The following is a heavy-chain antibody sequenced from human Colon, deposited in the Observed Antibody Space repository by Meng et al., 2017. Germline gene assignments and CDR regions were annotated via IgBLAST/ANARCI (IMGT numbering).Heavy chain of an antibody. V-gene: IGHV4-4*02. Sequence: QVQLQESGPGLVKPSGTMSPTCTVSGDSISSVNWWTWVRQSPGKGLEWIGEIYHSGITNYNPSLKSRVTMSLDKSKNTFSLNLRSVTAADTAFYYCANSPLGNRSFDSRGQGTLVTVSS. CDR3: ANSPLGNRSFDS. CDR2: IYHSGIT. J-gene: IGHJ4*02. CDR1: GDSISSVNW. D-gene: IGHD1/OR15-1a*01.